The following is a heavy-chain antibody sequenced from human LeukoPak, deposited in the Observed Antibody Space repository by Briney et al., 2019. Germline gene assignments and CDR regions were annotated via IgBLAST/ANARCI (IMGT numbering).Heavy chain of an antibody. D-gene: IGHD6-19*01. V-gene: IGHV3-30*02. CDR2: IRYDGSNK. CDR3: AKDLASSGWSPHVGAFDI. CDR1: GFTVSSFE. J-gene: IGHJ3*02. Sequence: GGSLRLSCEASGFTVSSFEINWVRQAPGKGLEWVAFIRYDGSNKYYADSVKGRFTISRDNSKNTLYLQMNSLRAEDTAVYYCAKDLASSGWSPHVGAFDIWGQGTMVTVSS.